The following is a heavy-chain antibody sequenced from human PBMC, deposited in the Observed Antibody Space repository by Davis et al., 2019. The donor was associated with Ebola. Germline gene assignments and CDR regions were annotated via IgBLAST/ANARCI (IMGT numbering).Heavy chain of an antibody. CDR3: VRGRGYCNGGSCYLDV. CDR2: IKSSGETT. Sequence: GESLKISCAASGFTFSSYSMNWVRQAPGKGLEWVSYIKSSGETTYYADSVKGRFTISRDNAKNPLFLQMNSLRDEDTAVYYCVRGRGYCNGGSCYLDVWGQGTTVTVSS. D-gene: IGHD2-15*01. CDR1: GFTFSSYS. J-gene: IGHJ6*02. V-gene: IGHV3-48*02.